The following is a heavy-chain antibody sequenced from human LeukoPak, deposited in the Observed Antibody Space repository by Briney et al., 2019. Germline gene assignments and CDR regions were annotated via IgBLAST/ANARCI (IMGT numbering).Heavy chain of an antibody. V-gene: IGHV3-21*01. CDR3: ARDRMSIEYSSSSAFDI. J-gene: IGHJ3*02. CDR2: ISSSSSYI. D-gene: IGHD6-6*01. CDR1: GFTFSSYS. Sequence: GGSLRLSCAASGFTFSSYSMNWVRQAPGKGLEWVSSISSSSSYIYYADSVKGRFTISKDNAKNSLYLQMNSLRAEDTAVYYCARDRMSIEYSSSSAFDIWGQGTMVTVSS.